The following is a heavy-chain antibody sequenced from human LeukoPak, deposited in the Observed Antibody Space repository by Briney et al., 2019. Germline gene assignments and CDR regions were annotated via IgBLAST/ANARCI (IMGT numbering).Heavy chain of an antibody. CDR3: ARDFHCSSTACYAPDAFDI. V-gene: IGHV3-48*03. CDR1: GFTLSSYE. CDR2: ISSSGSTI. D-gene: IGHD2-2*01. J-gene: IGHJ3*02. Sequence: QPGGSLRLSCAAAGFTLSSYEMNWVRQAPGKGRECVSYISSSGSTIYYADSVKGRFTISRDNAKNSLYLQMNSLRAEDTAVYYCARDFHCSSTACYAPDAFDIWGQGTLVTVSS.